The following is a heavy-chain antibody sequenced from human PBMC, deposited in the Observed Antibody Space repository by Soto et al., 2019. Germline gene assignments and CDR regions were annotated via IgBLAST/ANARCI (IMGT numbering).Heavy chain of an antibody. CDR2: MNLNSGNT. CDR3: AMTGYSYGYY. Sequence: ASVKVSCKASGSTFISYDINWVRQATGQGLGWMGWMNLNSGNTDYAQNFQGRVTMTRDTSTTTAYMELSSLRSEDTAVYYCAMTGYSYGYYWGLGTLVTVSS. J-gene: IGHJ4*02. D-gene: IGHD5-18*01. CDR1: GSTFISYD. V-gene: IGHV1-8*01.